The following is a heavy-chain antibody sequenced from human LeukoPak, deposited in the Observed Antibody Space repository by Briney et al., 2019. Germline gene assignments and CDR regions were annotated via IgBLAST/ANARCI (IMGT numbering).Heavy chain of an antibody. CDR1: GFSFSSYW. J-gene: IGHJ4*02. Sequence: GGSLRLSCAASGFSFSSYWMSWVRQAPGKGLEWVANINQDRSEKNYVDSVKGRFTISRDNARNSLDLQMNSLRVEDTAVYYCVRPSNPPHWGQGTLVTVSS. V-gene: IGHV3-7*01. CDR2: INQDRSEK. CDR3: VRPSNPPH.